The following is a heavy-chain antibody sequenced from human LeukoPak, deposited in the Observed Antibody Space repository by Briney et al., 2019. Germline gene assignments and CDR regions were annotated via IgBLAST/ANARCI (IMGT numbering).Heavy chain of an antibody. CDR1: GFTSSSSW. V-gene: IGHV3-7*03. D-gene: IGHD3-10*01. J-gene: IGHJ4*02. CDR2: IKQDGSET. CDR3: ATSGTRGVINGH. Sequence: PGGSLRLSCVVSGFTSSSSWMNWVHQAPGKGLEWVANIKQDGSETYYVDSVKGRFTISRDNAKKSLYLQMNSLRVEDTAVYYCATSGTRGVINGHWGQGTLVTVSS.